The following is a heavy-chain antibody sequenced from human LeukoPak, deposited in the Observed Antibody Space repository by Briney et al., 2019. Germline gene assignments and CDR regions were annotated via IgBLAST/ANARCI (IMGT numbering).Heavy chain of an antibody. CDR2: IYYSGST. J-gene: IGHJ6*02. Sequence: SETLSLTCTVSGGSISSSSYYWGWIRQPPGKGLEWIGSIYYSGSTYYNPSLKSRVTISVDTSKNQFSLKLSSVTAADTAVYYCARNLWLRPIYYYYGMDVWGQGTTVTVSS. V-gene: IGHV4-39*01. CDR3: ARNLWLRPIYYYYGMDV. D-gene: IGHD5-12*01. CDR1: GGSISSSSYY.